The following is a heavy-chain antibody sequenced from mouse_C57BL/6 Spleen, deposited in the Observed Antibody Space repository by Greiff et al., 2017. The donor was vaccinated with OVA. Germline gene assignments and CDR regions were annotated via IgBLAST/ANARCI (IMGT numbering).Heavy chain of an antibody. CDR1: GYAFSSSW. V-gene: IGHV1-82*01. CDR3: ARTMAYDGGDY. Sequence: QVQLQQSGPELVKPGASVKISCKASGYAFSSSWMNWVKQRPGKGLEWIGRIYPGDGDTNYNGKFKGKATLTADKSSSTAYMQLSSLTSEDSAVYFCARTMAYDGGDYWGQGTTLTVSS. CDR2: IYPGDGDT. J-gene: IGHJ2*01. D-gene: IGHD2-12*01.